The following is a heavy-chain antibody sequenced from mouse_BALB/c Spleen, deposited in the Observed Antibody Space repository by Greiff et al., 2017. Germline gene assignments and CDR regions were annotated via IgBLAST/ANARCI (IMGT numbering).Heavy chain of an antibody. CDR2: ISSGGSYT. J-gene: IGHJ4*01. V-gene: IGHV5-6*01. CDR3: ARRRDSSGYLYYAMDY. CDR1: GFTFSSYG. D-gene: IGHD3-2*01. Sequence: EVQRVESGGDLVKPGGSLKLSCAASGFTFSSYGMSWVRQTPDKRLEWVATISSGGSYTYYPDSVKGRFTISRDNAKNTLYLQMSSLKSEDTAMYYCARRRDSSGYLYYAMDYWGQGTSVTVSS.